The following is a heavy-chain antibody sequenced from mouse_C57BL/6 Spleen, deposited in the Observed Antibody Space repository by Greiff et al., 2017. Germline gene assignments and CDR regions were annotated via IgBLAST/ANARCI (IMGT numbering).Heavy chain of an antibody. V-gene: IGHV1-47*01. CDR3: ARGSYDYDGRAFDY. Sequence: QVQLQQSGAELVKPGASVTMSCKASGYTFTTYPIEWMKQNHGKSLEWIGNFHPYNDDPTYNEKFKGKATLTVEKSSSTVYLELSRLTSDDSAVYYCARGSYDYDGRAFDYWGQGTTLTVSA. D-gene: IGHD2-4*01. CDR2: FHPYNDDP. CDR1: GYTFTTYP. J-gene: IGHJ2*01.